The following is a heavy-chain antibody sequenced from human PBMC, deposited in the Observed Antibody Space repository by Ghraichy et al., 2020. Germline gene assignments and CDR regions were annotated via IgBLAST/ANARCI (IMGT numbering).Heavy chain of an antibody. V-gene: IGHV2-5*02. CDR3: AHSLFSPNHGSVGYFGY. J-gene: IGHJ4*01. D-gene: IGHD3-22*01. CDR2: IYGDDGV. Sequence: SGPTLVKPTQTLTLTCTLSGFSLDTSAVGVGWIRQPPGKALEWLALIYGDDGVRYNPSLRSRLTITKDTSKNQVVLTVTNVDPVDTGTYYCAHSLFSPNHGSVGYFGYWGQGTLVTVSS. CDR1: GFSLDTSAVG.